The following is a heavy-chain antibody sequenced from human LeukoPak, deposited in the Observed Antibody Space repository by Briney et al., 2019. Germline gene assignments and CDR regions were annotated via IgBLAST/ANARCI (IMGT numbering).Heavy chain of an antibody. CDR3: ARGRLHGAYFDY. CDR2: INHSGST. D-gene: IGHD3-10*01. Sequence: SETLSLTCAVYGGSFSGYYWSWIRQPPGKGLEWIGEINHSGSTNYNPSLKSRVTISVDTSKNQFSLKRSSVTAADTAVYYCARGRLHGAYFDYWGQGPLVTVSS. CDR1: GGSFSGYY. J-gene: IGHJ4*02. V-gene: IGHV4-34*01.